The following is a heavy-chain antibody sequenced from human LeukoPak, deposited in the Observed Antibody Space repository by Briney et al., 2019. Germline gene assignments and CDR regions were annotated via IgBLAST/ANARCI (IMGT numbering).Heavy chain of an antibody. CDR1: GFTFSSYW. Sequence: GGSLRLSCAASGFTFSSYWMSWVRQAPGKGLEWVANIKQDGSEKYYVDSVKGRFTISRDNAKNSLYLQMNSLRAEDTAVYYCAKERNLEIAVAGTIFACWGQGTLVTVSS. CDR3: AKERNLEIAVAGTIFAC. V-gene: IGHV3-7*01. J-gene: IGHJ4*02. CDR2: IKQDGSEK. D-gene: IGHD6-19*01.